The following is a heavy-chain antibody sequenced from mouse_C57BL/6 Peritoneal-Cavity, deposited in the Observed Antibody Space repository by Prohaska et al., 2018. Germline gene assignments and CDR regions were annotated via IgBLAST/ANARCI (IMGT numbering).Heavy chain of an antibody. V-gene: IGHV1-26*01. Sequence: EVQLQQSGPELVKPGASVKISCKASGYTFTDYYMNWVKQSHGKSLEWIGDINPNNGGTSYNQKFKGKATLTVDKSSSTAYMELRSLTSEDSAVYYCARSKDYYGSSYRWYFDVWGTGTTVTVSS. CDR2: INPNNGGT. D-gene: IGHD1-1*01. J-gene: IGHJ1*03. CDR1: GYTFTDYY. CDR3: ARSKDYYGSSYRWYFDV.